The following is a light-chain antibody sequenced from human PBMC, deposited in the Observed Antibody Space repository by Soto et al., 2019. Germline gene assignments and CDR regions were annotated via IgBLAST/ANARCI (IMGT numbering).Light chain of an antibody. J-gene: IGKJ1*01. CDR1: QSITIY. V-gene: IGKV1-39*01. CDR2: GAS. Sequence: DIQMTQSPSSLSASVGDRVTITCRASQSITIYLNWYQQQPGKAPRLLIYGASTLQTGVPSRFSGSGSMTDFTLTISDLQPEDVATYYCQQTYSAARTFGQGTKVDI. CDR3: QQTYSAART.